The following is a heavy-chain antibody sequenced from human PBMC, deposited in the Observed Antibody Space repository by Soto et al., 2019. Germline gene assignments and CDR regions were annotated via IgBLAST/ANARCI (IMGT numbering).Heavy chain of an antibody. CDR3: ARFKPYYDILTGYLPCLYFDY. D-gene: IGHD3-9*01. CDR2: LYYSGST. CDR1: GGSISSGGYY. V-gene: IGHV4-31*01. J-gene: IGHJ4*02. Sequence: QVQLQESGPGLVKPSQTLSLTCTVSGGSISSGGYYWRWIRQHPGKGLEWIGYLYYSGSTYYNPSLKSPGTISVVTSKNQVSLKLSSVTAWDTAVYYCARFKPYYDILTGYLPCLYFDYWGQGTLVIVSS.